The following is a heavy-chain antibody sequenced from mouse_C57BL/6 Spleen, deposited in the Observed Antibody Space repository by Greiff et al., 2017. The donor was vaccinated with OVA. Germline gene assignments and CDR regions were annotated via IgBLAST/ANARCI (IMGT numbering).Heavy chain of an antibody. D-gene: IGHD2-10*02. CDR1: GFTFSSYA. CDR2: ISDGGSYT. CDR3: ARGGYGNYEAWFAY. Sequence: EVQLVESGGGLVKPGGSLKLSCAASGFTFSSYAMSWVRQTPEKRLEWVATISDGGSYTYYPDNVKGRFTISRDNAKNNLYLQMSHLKSEDTAMYYCARGGYGNYEAWFAYWGQGTLVTVSA. J-gene: IGHJ3*01. V-gene: IGHV5-4*01.